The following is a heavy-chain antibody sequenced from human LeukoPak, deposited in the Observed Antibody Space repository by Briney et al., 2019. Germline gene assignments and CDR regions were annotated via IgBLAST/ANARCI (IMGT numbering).Heavy chain of an antibody. CDR3: ARDDMHYDLDV. Sequence: GGSLRLSCAASGFTVSSNYMSWVRQAPGKGLEWVSVIYSGGSTYYADSVKGRFTISRDNSKNTLYHQMNSLRAEDTAVYYCARDDMHYDLDVWGQGTTVTVSS. J-gene: IGHJ6*02. CDR2: IYSGGST. V-gene: IGHV3-66*01. CDR1: GFTVSSNY.